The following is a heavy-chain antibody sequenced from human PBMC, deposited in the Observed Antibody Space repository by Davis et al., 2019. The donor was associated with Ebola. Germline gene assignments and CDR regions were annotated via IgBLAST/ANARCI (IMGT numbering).Heavy chain of an antibody. Sequence: GESLKISCAASGFTFSNYAMNWVRQAPGKGLEGVAAISFDESTQYYADSVKGRFTISRDNSKNTLYLQMNSLRAEDTAVYYCAKDGGASSGYTFDYWGQGTLVTVSS. J-gene: IGHJ4*02. V-gene: IGHV3-30-3*01. CDR3: AKDGGASSGYTFDY. D-gene: IGHD3-22*01. CDR2: ISFDESTQ. CDR1: GFTFSNYA.